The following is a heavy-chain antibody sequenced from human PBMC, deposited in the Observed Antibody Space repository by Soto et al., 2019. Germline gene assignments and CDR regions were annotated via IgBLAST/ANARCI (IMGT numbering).Heavy chain of an antibody. CDR3: AVTYYYDSSNFYADAFDI. CDR1: GYTFTSYD. D-gene: IGHD3-22*01. CDR2: MSPNNGNT. Sequence: ASVKVSFKASGYTFTSYDINWVRQATGQGLEWVGRMSPNNGNTGYAQKFQGRVTMTRSTSMSTAYMELSSLRSEDTAVYYCAVTYYYDSSNFYADAFDIWGQGTMVTVSS. J-gene: IGHJ3*02. V-gene: IGHV1-8*01.